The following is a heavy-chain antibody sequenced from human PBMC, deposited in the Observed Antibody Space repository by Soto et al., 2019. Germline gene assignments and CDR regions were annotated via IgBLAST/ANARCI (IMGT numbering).Heavy chain of an antibody. Sequence: GGSLRLSCSASGFIFSESTIYWVRQVPGKGLEAISAVSTSGRSTYYADSVKDRFTISRDNSKNTLFLQMGSLRPEDTAIYYCVKQAHGLDGIAFDYWGQGTQVTVSS. CDR3: VKQAHGLDGIAFDY. CDR1: GFIFSEST. V-gene: IGHV3-64D*06. J-gene: IGHJ4*02. CDR2: VSTSGRST. D-gene: IGHD3-16*01.